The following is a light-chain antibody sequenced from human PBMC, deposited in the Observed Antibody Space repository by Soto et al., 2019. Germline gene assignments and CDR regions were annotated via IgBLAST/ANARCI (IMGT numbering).Light chain of an antibody. CDR1: SSVVGGYNL. CDR2: EGS. CDR3: CSYAGNGTFV. Sequence: QSALTQPASVSGSPGQSITISCTGTSSVVGGYNLVTWYQQHPGKSPELMIYEGSKRPSGVSPRFSGSKSGNTASLTISGLQAEDEADYSRCSYAGNGTFVFGTGTKVTVL. J-gene: IGLJ1*01. V-gene: IGLV2-23*01.